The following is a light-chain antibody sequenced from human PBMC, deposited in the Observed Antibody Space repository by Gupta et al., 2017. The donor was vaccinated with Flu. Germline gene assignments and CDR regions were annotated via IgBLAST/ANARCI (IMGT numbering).Light chain of an antibody. V-gene: IGKV1-27*01. J-gene: IGKJ4*01. CDR2: AAS. Sequence: PSSLSASVGDRVTITCRASQEIGSYLAWYQQKAGQLPKLLIYAASSIQSGVPSRFSDSGFGTVFTLTISNLQPEDVATYYCQKDNSAPPAFGGGTKVEIK. CDR3: QKDNSAPPA. CDR1: QEIGSY.